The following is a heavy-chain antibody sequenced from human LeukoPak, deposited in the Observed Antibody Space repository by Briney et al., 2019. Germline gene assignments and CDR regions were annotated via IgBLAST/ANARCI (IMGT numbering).Heavy chain of an antibody. CDR2: IYYSGST. J-gene: IGHJ6*02. Sequence: PSETLSLTCTVSGGSISSYYWSWIRQPPGKGLEWIGYIYYSGSTNYNPSLKSRVTISVDTSKNQFSLKLSSVTAADTAVYYCAGESAAGSYYYYGMDVWGQGTTVTVSS. V-gene: IGHV4-59*01. D-gene: IGHD6-13*01. CDR1: GGSISSYY. CDR3: AGESAAGSYYYYGMDV.